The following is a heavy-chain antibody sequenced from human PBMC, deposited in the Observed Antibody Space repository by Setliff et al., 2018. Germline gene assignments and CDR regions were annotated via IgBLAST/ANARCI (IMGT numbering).Heavy chain of an antibody. J-gene: IGHJ5*02. CDR1: DFSVGSVYY. CDR3: ARGGYYNFWSGSSWFDP. V-gene: IGHV4-38-2*02. CDR2: VYYSGTT. Sequence: SETLSLTCTVSDFSVGSVYYWGWIRQSPGKGLEWIASVYYSGTTYYNPSLESRVTMSVDTSKNQFSLNLSSVSAADTAVYYCARGGYYNFWSGSSWFDPWGQGTLVTVSS. D-gene: IGHD3-3*01.